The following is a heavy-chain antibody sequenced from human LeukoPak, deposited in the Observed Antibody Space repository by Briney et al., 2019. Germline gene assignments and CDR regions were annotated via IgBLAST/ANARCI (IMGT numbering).Heavy chain of an antibody. J-gene: IGHJ4*02. D-gene: IGHD3-3*01. Sequence: ASVKVSCKASGFTFTSSAMQWVRQAREQRLEWIGWIVVGSGNTNYAQKFQERVTITRDMSTSTAYMELSSLRAEDTAVYYCEAGRITKEVDYWGQGTLVTVSS. CDR1: GFTFTSSA. CDR3: EAGRITKEVDY. CDR2: IVVGSGNT. V-gene: IGHV1-58*02.